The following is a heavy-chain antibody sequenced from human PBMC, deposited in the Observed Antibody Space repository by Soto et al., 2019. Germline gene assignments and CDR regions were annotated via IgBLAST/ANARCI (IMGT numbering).Heavy chain of an antibody. CDR1: GFTFGSHA. D-gene: IGHD6-19*01. V-gene: IGHV3-23*01. J-gene: IGHJ4*02. Sequence: GGSLRLSCAASGFTFGSHAMSWVRQAPGKGLEWVSAISGSGGSTNYADSVKGRFTISRDNSKNTVYPQMSSLRVDDTAVYYCAKDRSSGWYRPDAFDYWGQGILVTVSS. CDR2: ISGSGGST. CDR3: AKDRSSGWYRPDAFDY.